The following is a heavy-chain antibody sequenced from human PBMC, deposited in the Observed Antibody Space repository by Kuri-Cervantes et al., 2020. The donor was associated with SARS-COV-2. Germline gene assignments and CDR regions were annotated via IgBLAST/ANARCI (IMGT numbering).Heavy chain of an antibody. CDR2: IYNDGTT. CDR1: GFTVSSNH. J-gene: IGHJ6*02. Sequence: GESLKISCAASGFTVSSNHMSWVRQAPGKGLEWVSIIYNDGTTYYADSVKGRFTISRDNSKNMVYLQANSLRAEDTAVYYCAKTTPGSTSRIFYGMEVWGQGTTVTVSS. CDR3: AKTTPGSTSRIFYGMEV. V-gene: IGHV3-53*01. D-gene: IGHD2-2*01.